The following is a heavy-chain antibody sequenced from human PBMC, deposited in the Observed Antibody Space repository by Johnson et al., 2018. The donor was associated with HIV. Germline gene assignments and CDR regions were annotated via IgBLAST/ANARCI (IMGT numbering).Heavy chain of an antibody. D-gene: IGHD3-16*02. Sequence: QEQLVESGGGLVQPGGSLRLSCAASGFTVSSNYMSWVRQAPGQGLEWVAVISYDGSNKYYADSVKGRFHISRDISKNMLYLQMHSLRGDDTAVYYCATISVIPSRVNDAFDIWGQGTMVTVS. CDR1: GFTVSSNY. V-gene: IGHV3-30-3*01. J-gene: IGHJ3*02. CDR2: ISYDGSNK. CDR3: ATISVIPSRVNDAFDI.